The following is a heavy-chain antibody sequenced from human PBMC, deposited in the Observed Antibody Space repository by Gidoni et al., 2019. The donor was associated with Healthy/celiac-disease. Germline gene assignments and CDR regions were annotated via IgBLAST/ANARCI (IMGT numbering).Heavy chain of an antibody. J-gene: IGHJ4*02. CDR1: GGTFSSYA. V-gene: IGHV1-69*01. D-gene: IGHD6-19*01. CDR2: IIPIFGTE. Sequence: QVQLVQSGAEVKKPGSSVKVSCKASGGTFSSYAISWVRQAPGHGLEWMGGIIPIFGTENYAQKFQGRVTITADESTSTAYMELSSLRSEDTAVYCCAILPGIAVAGTSRFDYWGQGTLVTVSS. CDR3: AILPGIAVAGTSRFDY.